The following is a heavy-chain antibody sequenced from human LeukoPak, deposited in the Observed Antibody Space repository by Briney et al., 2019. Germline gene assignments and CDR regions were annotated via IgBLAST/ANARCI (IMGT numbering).Heavy chain of an antibody. CDR3: AKSPTRPDFWSGYYRDY. CDR1: GFTFSSYA. CDR2: ISGSGGST. V-gene: IGHV3-23*01. D-gene: IGHD3-3*01. J-gene: IGHJ4*02. Sequence: GGSLRLSCAASGFTFSSYAMSWVRQAPGKGLEWVSAISGSGGSTYYADSVKGRFTISRDNSKNTLYLQMNSLRAEDTAVYYCAKSPTRPDFWSGYYRDYWGQGTLVTVSS.